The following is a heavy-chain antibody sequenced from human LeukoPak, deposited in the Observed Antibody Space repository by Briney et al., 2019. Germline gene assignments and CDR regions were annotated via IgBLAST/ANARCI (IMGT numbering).Heavy chain of an antibody. Sequence: PGGSLRLSCAASGFTVSSNDMSWVRQAPGKGLECISVIYSGGSTDYADSVKGRLTISRDNSKNTLYLQMNSLRAEDTAVYYCARDWYYYDSSGYYLHYYYYYMDVWGKGTTVTVSS. J-gene: IGHJ6*03. CDR1: GFTVSSND. CDR2: IYSGGST. V-gene: IGHV3-53*05. D-gene: IGHD3-22*01. CDR3: ARDWYYYDSSGYYLHYYYYYMDV.